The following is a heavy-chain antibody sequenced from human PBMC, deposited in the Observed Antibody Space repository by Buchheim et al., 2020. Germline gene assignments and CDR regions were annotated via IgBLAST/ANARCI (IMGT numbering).Heavy chain of an antibody. V-gene: IGHV5-51*01. CDR2: IFPADSDT. J-gene: IGHJ4*02. Sequence: EVQLVQSGAEVRKPGESLKISCKGSGYSFTSHWIGWVRQMPGKGPEWMGIIFPADSDTRYSPSFQGRITLSADMSINTAYPHWSSLEASDTAIYYCARPNSAAGSYFDYWGQGTL. CDR1: GYSFTSHW. D-gene: IGHD6-13*01. CDR3: ARPNSAAGSYFDY.